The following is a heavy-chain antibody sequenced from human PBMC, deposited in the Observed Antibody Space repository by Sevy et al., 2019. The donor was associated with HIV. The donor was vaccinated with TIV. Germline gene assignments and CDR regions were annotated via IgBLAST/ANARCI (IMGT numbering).Heavy chain of an antibody. V-gene: IGHV3-7*03. Sequence: GGSLRLSCAASGFTFSRYWMRWVRQAPGKGLEWVANIKVDGSEKYYVDSVKGRFTISRDNAKNSLYLQMNSLRAEDTAVYYCARDCSSTRCLWGMDVWGQGTTVTVSS. CDR2: IKVDGSEK. CDR1: GFTFSRYW. CDR3: ARDCSSTRCLWGMDV. D-gene: IGHD2-2*01. J-gene: IGHJ6*02.